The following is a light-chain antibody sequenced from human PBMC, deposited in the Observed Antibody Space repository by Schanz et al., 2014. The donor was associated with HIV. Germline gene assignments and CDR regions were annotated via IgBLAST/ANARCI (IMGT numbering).Light chain of an antibody. CDR2: NNF. Sequence: QSVMNQPPSASGTPGQTVTISCSGSRSNIGVNPVNWYQQVPGTAPKLLIYNNFQRPSGVPARFSGSMSDTSASLAITGLQSEDEADYYCASWDDSLNGVVFGGGTKLTVL. V-gene: IGLV1-44*01. CDR3: ASWDDSLNGVV. CDR1: RSNIGVNP. J-gene: IGLJ3*02.